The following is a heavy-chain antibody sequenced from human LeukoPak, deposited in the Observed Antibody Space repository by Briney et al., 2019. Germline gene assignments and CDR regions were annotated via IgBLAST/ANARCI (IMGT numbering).Heavy chain of an antibody. V-gene: IGHV3-49*03. J-gene: IGHJ4*02. CDR2: IRSKAYGGTT. CDR1: GFTFSDYY. Sequence: SLRLSCAASGFTFSDYYMSWFRQAPGKGLEWVGFIRSKAYGGTTEYAASVKGRFTISRDDSKSIAYLQMNSLKTEDTAVYYCTSRGHPFDYWGQGTLVTVSS. CDR3: TSRGHPFDY.